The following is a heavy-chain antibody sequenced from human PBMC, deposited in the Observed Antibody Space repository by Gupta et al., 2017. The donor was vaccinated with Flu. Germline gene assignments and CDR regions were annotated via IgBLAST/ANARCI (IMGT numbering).Heavy chain of an antibody. CDR1: GFTFSNYA. D-gene: IGHD6-6*01. Sequence: EVQLLESGGGLVQPGGSLSISCAASGFTFSNYAMSWVRQAPGKRLAGVSAIRGSGGSTNYADSVKGRFTISRDNSKNTLYLQMNSLRAEDTAVYYCAKQGAARAYNWFDPWGQGTLVTVSS. CDR3: AKQGAARAYNWFDP. CDR2: IRGSGGST. J-gene: IGHJ5*02. V-gene: IGHV3-23*01.